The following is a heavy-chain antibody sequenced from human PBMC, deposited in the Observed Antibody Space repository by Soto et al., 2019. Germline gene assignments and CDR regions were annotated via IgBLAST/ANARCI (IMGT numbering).Heavy chain of an antibody. CDR1: GFTFNSYW. D-gene: IGHD1-26*01. CDR2: INGDGIAT. V-gene: IGHV3-74*01. CDR3: ASAGWSWEPHYYDMDF. J-gene: IGHJ6*01. Sequence: EVQLVESGGGLVQPGGSLRLSCAASGFTFNSYWMHWVRQGPGKGLVWVSRINGDGIATSYADSVKGRFTISRDNAKSTLYLQMHSLRVEDTAVYYCASAGWSWEPHYYDMDFWGQWTTVTFSS.